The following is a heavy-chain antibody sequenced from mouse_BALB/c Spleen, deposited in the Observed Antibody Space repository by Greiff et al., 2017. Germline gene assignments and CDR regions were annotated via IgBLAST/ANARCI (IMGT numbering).Heavy chain of an antibody. Sequence: QVQLQQSGAELMKPGASVKISCKATGYTFTSYWMHWVKQRPGQGLEWIGEINPSNGRTNYNEKFKSKATLTVDKSSSTAYMQLSSLTSEDSAVYYCARSEVWAPFDYWGQGTTLTVSS. CDR2: INPSNGRT. CDR1: GYTFTSYW. D-gene: IGHD2-10*02. CDR3: ARSEVWAPFDY. V-gene: IGHV1S81*02. J-gene: IGHJ2*01.